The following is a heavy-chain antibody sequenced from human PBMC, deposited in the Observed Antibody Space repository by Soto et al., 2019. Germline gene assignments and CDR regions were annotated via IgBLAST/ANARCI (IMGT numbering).Heavy chain of an antibody. CDR3: ASPQIQLWPTDYYYGMDV. CDR2: IIPIFGTA. J-gene: IGHJ6*02. D-gene: IGHD5-18*01. V-gene: IGHV1-69*06. Sequence: GASVKVSCKASGGTFSSYAISWVRQAPGQGLEWMGGIIPIFGTANYAQKFQGRVTITADKSTSTAYMELSSLRSEDTAVYYCASPQIQLWPTDYYYGMDVWGQGTTVTVSS. CDR1: GGTFSSYA.